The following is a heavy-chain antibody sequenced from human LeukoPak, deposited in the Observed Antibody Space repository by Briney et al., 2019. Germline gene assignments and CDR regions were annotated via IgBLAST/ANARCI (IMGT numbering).Heavy chain of an antibody. CDR2: IIPILGIA. CDR1: GGTFSSYA. V-gene: IGHV1-69*04. Sequence: SVKVSCKASGGTFSSYAISWVRQAPGQGLEWMGRIIPILGIANYAQKFQGRVTITADKSTSTAYMELGSLRSEDTAVYYCATPSRLEWLPDTSSYYFDYWGQGTLVTVSS. CDR3: ATPSRLEWLPDTSSYYFDY. D-gene: IGHD3-3*01. J-gene: IGHJ4*02.